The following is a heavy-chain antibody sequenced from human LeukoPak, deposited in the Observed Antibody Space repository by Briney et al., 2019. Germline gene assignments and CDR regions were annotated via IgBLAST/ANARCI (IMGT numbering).Heavy chain of an antibody. CDR1: GYTSTSYY. J-gene: IGHJ4*01. CDR2: IIPSGGST. Sequence: ASVKVSCKASGYTSTSYYIHWVRQAPGQGLEWMGIIIPSGGSTNYPPKFQGRITVTRDTSTSIVYMELSRLRSEYTAMYYCVRDFRGGTIDFWGQGTLVTVSS. D-gene: IGHD5-24*01. V-gene: IGHV1-46*01. CDR3: VRDFRGGTIDF.